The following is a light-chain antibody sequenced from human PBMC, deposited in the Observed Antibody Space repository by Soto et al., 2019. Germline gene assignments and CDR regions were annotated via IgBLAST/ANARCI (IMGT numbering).Light chain of an antibody. CDR1: QSVSSN. CDR3: QQYNNWPPVYP. V-gene: IGKV3-15*01. Sequence: EIVMTQSPATLSVSPGERATLSCRASQSVSSNLAWYQQTPGQAPRLLIYGASTRATGIPARFSGSGSGTEFTLTISSLQSEDFAVYYCQQYNNWPPVYPFGQGTKLEIK. J-gene: IGKJ2*01. CDR2: GAS.